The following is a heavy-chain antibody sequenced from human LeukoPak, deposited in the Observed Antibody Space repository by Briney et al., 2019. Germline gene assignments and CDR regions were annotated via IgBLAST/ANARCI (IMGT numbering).Heavy chain of an antibody. D-gene: IGHD3/OR15-3a*01. J-gene: IGHJ6*03. V-gene: IGHV1-46*01. Sequence: GASVKVSCKASGYTFTSYYMHWVRQAPGQGLEWMGLINPTGGSTGYAQKFQGRVTITRNTSISTAYMELSSLRSEDTAVYYCARAPVWTGYYYYMDVWGKGTTVTVPS. CDR2: INPTGGST. CDR3: ARAPVWTGYYYYMDV. CDR1: GYTFTSYY.